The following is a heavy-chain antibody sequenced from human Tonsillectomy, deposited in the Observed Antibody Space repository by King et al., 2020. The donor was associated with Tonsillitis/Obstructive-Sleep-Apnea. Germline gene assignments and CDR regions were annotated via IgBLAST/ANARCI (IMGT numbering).Heavy chain of an antibody. D-gene: IGHD5/OR15-5a*01. Sequence: VQLVESGGGLVQPGGSLRLSCAASGFTFSSYEMNWVRQAPGKGLECVSYISSSCSTIYYADSVKGRFTISRDNAKNSLYLQMNSLRAEDTAVYYCARESTIGWFDPWGQGTLVTVSS. CDR1: GFTFSSYE. J-gene: IGHJ5*02. V-gene: IGHV3-48*03. CDR2: ISSSCSTI. CDR3: ARESTIGWFDP.